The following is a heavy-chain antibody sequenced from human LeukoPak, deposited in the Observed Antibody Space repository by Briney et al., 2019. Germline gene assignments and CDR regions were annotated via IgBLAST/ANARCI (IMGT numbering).Heavy chain of an antibody. J-gene: IGHJ6*02. CDR2: IYTSGST. Sequence: SESLSLTCTVSGGSLSSYYWSWIRQPAGKGLEWVGRIYTSGSTNYTPSLKSRVTMSVDTSKNQFSLKLSAVTAADTAVYYCARAISYGYNYYYGMDVWGQGTTVTVSS. CDR3: ARAISYGYNYYYGMDV. CDR1: GGSLSSYY. D-gene: IGHD5-18*01. V-gene: IGHV4-4*07.